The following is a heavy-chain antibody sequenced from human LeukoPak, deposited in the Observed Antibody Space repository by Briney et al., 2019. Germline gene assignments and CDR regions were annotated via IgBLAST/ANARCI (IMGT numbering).Heavy chain of an antibody. CDR1: GYSMSRGYF. D-gene: IGHD3-10*01. Sequence: SETLSLTCTVSGYSMSRGYFWGWIRQPPGKGLEWIGSIYYSGSTYYNPSLKSRVTISVDTSKNQFSLKLSSVTAADTAVYYCARHRYYYRSGSYYGAPYYMDVWGKGTTVTISS. CDR3: ARHRYYYRSGSYYGAPYYMDV. J-gene: IGHJ6*03. CDR2: IYYSGST. V-gene: IGHV4-38-2*02.